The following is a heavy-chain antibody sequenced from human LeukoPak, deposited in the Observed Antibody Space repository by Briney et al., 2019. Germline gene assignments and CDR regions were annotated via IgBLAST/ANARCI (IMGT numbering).Heavy chain of an antibody. D-gene: IGHD4-23*01. V-gene: IGHV3-23*01. J-gene: IGHJ4*02. CDR3: AKTSVTYGGNVDC. Sequence: PGGSLRLSCAASGFTFSSYAMTWVRQAPGKGMEWVSGISASGGTTYYADSVKGRFTISRDNSKNTLYMQMNSLRVEDTAVYYCAKTSVTYGGNVDCWGQGTLVTVSS. CDR2: ISASGGTT. CDR1: GFTFSSYA.